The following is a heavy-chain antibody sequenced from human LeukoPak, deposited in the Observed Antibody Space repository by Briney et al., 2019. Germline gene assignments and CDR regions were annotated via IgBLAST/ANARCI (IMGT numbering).Heavy chain of an antibody. Sequence: ASVKVSCKASGYTFTGYYMHWVRQAPGQGLEWMGWINPNSGGTNYAQKFQGRVTMTRDTSISTVYMELSRLRSDDTAVYYCARELDRLYCSSTSCEHYFDYWGQGTLVTVSS. V-gene: IGHV1-2*02. J-gene: IGHJ4*02. CDR2: INPNSGGT. D-gene: IGHD2-2*01. CDR3: ARELDRLYCSSTSCEHYFDY. CDR1: GYTFTGYY.